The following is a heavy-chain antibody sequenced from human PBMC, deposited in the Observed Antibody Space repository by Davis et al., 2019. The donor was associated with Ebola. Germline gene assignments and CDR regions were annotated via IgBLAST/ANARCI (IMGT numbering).Heavy chain of an antibody. CDR1: LFPHIISP. V-gene: IGHV3-23*01. CDR2: IIFIFVTT. J-gene: IGHJ6*02. CDR3: ANAVVPAAIGYYYGMDV. D-gene: IGHD2-2*02. Sequence: GESLKISCAASLFPHIISPIPWFVHSAFPCLDFVSSIIFIFVTTYSAYSVKGRFTISRDNSKNTLYLQMNSLRAEDTAVYYCANAVVPAAIGYYYGMDVWGQGTTVTVSS.